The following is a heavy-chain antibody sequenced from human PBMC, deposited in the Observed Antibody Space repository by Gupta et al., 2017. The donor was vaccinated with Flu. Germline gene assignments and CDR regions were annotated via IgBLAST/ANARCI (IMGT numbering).Heavy chain of an antibody. D-gene: IGHD3-16*01. CDR2: INIDGSTI. Sequence: MHWVRQVPGKGLVWVSRINIDGSTINYADSVKGRFTISRDSARNTLCLQMNSLRVEDTAVYYCSRDTFGKEDYWGQGTLVTVSS. V-gene: IGHV3-74*01. CDR3: SRDTFGKEDY. J-gene: IGHJ4*02.